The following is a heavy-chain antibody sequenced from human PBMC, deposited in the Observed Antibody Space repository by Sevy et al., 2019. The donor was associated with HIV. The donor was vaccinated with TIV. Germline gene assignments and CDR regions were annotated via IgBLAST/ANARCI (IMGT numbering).Heavy chain of an antibody. V-gene: IGHV1-8*01. D-gene: IGHD3-3*01. CDR3: ASGGNGDFWSYEYYYYGMDV. J-gene: IGHJ6*02. CDR1: GYTFTKYD. CDR2: MSPNTGAT. Sequence: ASVKVSCKASGYTFTKYDINWVRQATGQGLEWMGWMSPNTGATGFAQSFEGRVTLTRNTSISTAYMELSSLRYEDTAVYYCASGGNGDFWSYEYYYYGMDVWGQGTTVTVSS.